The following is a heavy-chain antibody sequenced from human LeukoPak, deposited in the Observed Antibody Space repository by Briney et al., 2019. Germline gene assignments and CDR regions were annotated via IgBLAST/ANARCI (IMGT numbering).Heavy chain of an antibody. CDR3: ARGQSGDPAFDI. CDR1: GLTVSSNY. J-gene: IGHJ3*02. V-gene: IGHV3-53*01. D-gene: IGHD4-17*01. CDR2: IYSGGTT. Sequence: PGGSLRLSCAASGLTVSSNYMTWVRQAPGKGLEWGSVIYSGGTTYYADSVEGRFTISRDTSRNTLYLQMNSLRAEDTAVYYCARGQSGDPAFDIWGQGTMVTVSS.